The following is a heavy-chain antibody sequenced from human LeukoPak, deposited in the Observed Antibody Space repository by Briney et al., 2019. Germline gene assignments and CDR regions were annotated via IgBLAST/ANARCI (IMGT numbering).Heavy chain of an antibody. Sequence: PSETLSLTCTVSGGSISSSSYYWGWIRQPPGKGLEWIVRIYYSGSTYYNPSLKSRVTISVDTSKNQFSLKLSSVTAADTAVYYCARVLSGPFFGVATSSFDYWGQGTLVTVSS. V-gene: IGHV4-39*07. CDR1: GGSISSSSYY. D-gene: IGHD3-3*01. J-gene: IGHJ4*02. CDR2: IYYSGST. CDR3: ARVLSGPFFGVATSSFDY.